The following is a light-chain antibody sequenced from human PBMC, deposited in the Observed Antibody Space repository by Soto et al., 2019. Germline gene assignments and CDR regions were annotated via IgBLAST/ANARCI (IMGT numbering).Light chain of an antibody. Sequence: ALTQPASVSGSPGQSITISCTGTSSDVGGYNYVSWYQQHPGKAPKLMIYEVSNRPSGVSNRFSGSKSDNTASLTISGLQAEDEADYYCSSYTSFSTYVFGTGSKVTVL. J-gene: IGLJ1*01. CDR2: EVS. CDR1: SSDVGGYNY. CDR3: SSYTSFSTYV. V-gene: IGLV2-14*01.